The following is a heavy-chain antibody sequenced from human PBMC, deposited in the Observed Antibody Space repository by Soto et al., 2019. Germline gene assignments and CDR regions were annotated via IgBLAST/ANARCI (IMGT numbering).Heavy chain of an antibody. CDR2: IIPIFGTA. CDR1: GGTFSSYA. J-gene: IGHJ6*02. D-gene: IGHD6-19*01. CDR3: ARGAPPEYSSGWYDPRAVGGMDV. V-gene: IGHV1-69*13. Sequence: GASVKVSCKASGGTFSSYAISWVRQAPGQGLEWMGGIIPIFGTANYAQKFQGRVTITADESTSTAYMELSSLRSEDTAVYYCARGAPPEYSSGWYDPRAVGGMDVWGQGTTVTVSS.